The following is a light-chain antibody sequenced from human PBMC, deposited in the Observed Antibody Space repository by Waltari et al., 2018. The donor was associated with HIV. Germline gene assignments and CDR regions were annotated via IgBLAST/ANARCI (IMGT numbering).Light chain of an antibody. J-gene: IGKJ5*01. Sequence: EIVLTQSPATLSLSPGERATLSCRASQSVSTYLAWYQQKPDQAPRLLIYGASSRATGIPARFSGSGSGTDFTLTISSLEPGDFGVYYCHQRGNWPITFGQGTRLEIK. CDR2: GAS. V-gene: IGKV3-11*01. CDR1: QSVSTY. CDR3: HQRGNWPIT.